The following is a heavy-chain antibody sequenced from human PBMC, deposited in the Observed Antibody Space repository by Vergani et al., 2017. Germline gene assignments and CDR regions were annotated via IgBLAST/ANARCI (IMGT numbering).Heavy chain of an antibody. Sequence: QVQLQESGPGLVKPSEILTLTCDVSDSSIMTNPYWGWFRQSPGKGLEWIGCIHHSGDTHYNSSLKSRVSISIVSSSKFSLSLTSVTAADPAIYYCARHRGSGGFFPSSYFYGMDVWGHGTTVTVSS. J-gene: IGHJ6*02. CDR1: DSSIMTNPY. D-gene: IGHD3-10*01. V-gene: IGHV4-38-2*01. CDR3: ARHRGSGGFFPSSYFYGMDV. CDR2: IHHSGDT.